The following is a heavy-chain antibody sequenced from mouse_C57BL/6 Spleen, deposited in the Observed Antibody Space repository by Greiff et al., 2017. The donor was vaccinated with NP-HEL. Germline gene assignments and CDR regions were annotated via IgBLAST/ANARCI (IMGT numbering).Heavy chain of an antibody. Sequence: EVQLQESGPGLVKPSQSLSLTCSVTGYSITSGYYWNWIRQFPGNKLEWMGYISYDGSNNYNPSLKNRISITRDTSKNQFFLKLNSVTTEDTATYYCARELGREGYYAMDYWGQGTSVTVSS. D-gene: IGHD4-1*01. CDR1: GYSITSGYY. CDR2: ISYDGSN. CDR3: ARELGREGYYAMDY. V-gene: IGHV3-6*01. J-gene: IGHJ4*01.